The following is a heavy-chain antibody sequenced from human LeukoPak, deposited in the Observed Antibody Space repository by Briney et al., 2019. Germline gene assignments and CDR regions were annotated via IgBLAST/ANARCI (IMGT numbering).Heavy chain of an antibody. D-gene: IGHD3-22*01. Sequence: GGSLRLSCAASGFTFSSYAMSWVRQAPGKGLEWVSAISGSGGSTYYADSVKARFTISRDNSKNTLYLQMNSLRAEDTAVYYCAKDRRHYYDSSGYYYAYYFDYWGQGTLVTVSS. CDR3: AKDRRHYYDSSGYYYAYYFDY. CDR1: GFTFSSYA. CDR2: ISGSGGST. V-gene: IGHV3-23*01. J-gene: IGHJ4*02.